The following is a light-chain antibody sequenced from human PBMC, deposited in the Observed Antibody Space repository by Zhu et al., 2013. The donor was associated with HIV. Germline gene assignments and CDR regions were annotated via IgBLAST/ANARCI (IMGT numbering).Light chain of an antibody. V-gene: IGKV3-15*01. CDR3: QQYNNWLS. CDR1: QSFSSK. CDR2: GAS. J-gene: IGKJ4*01. Sequence: IVMTQFPGTLSVSPGERVTLSCRASQSFSSKLAWYQQKPGQAPRLLIYGASTRATGVPARFSGSGSGTDFTLTISSLQPEDFAIYYCQQYNNWLSFGGGTKVEIK.